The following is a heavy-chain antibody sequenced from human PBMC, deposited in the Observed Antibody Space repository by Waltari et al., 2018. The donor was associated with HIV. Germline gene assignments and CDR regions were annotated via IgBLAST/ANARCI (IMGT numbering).Heavy chain of an antibody. CDR3: ASRGRVWSGYYSYYFDY. CDR2: IYHSGST. V-gene: IGHV4-4*02. J-gene: IGHJ4*02. D-gene: IGHD3-3*01. Sequence: QVQLQESGPGLVKPSGTLSLTCAVSGGSISSSNWWSWVRRPPGEVLEWIGEIYHSGSTHHHRPLTIRATISVDKAKHQFSRELCSVTAADTAVYYCASRGRVWSGYYSYYFDYWGQGTLVTVSS. CDR1: GGSISSSNW.